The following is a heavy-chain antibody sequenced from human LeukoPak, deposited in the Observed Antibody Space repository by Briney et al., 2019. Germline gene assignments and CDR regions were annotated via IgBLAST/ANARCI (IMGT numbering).Heavy chain of an antibody. J-gene: IGHJ4*02. CDR3: ARLGLAGSAGRTYYFDY. V-gene: IGHV4-59*08. Sequence: SETLSLTCTVSGGSISHYYWSWIRQPPGKGLERIGYIYYNGNTNYSPSLKIRVSISVDTSKNQFSLKLSSVPAVDTAVYYCARLGLAGSAGRTYYFDYWGQGARVTVFS. CDR2: IYYNGNT. D-gene: IGHD1-26*01. CDR1: GGSISHYY.